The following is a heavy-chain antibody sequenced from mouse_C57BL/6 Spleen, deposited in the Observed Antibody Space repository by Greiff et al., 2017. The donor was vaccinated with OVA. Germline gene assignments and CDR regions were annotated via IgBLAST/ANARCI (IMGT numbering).Heavy chain of an antibody. CDR2: IDPSDSET. J-gene: IGHJ4*01. Sequence: QVQLQQPGAELVRPGSSVKLSCKASGYTFTSYWMHWVKQRPIQGLEWIGNIDPSDSETHYNQKFKDKATLTVDKSSSTAYMQLSSLTSEDSAVYYCARGLITTVFDYWGQGTSVTVSS. CDR1: GYTFTSYW. D-gene: IGHD2-4*01. V-gene: IGHV1-52*01. CDR3: ARGLITTVFDY.